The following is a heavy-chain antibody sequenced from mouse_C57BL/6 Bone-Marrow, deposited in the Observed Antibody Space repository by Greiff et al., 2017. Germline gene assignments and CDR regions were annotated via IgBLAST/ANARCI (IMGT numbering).Heavy chain of an antibody. Sequence: EVKLMESGGGLVQPGGSLKLSCAASGFTFSDYYMYWVRQTPEKRLEWVAYISNGGGSTYYPDTVKGRFTISRDNAKNTLYLQMSRLKSEDTAMYYCARHFYDGYLYYFDDWGQGTTLTVSS. D-gene: IGHD2-3*01. CDR1: GFTFSDYY. V-gene: IGHV5-12*01. CDR2: ISNGGGST. CDR3: ARHFYDGYLYYFDD. J-gene: IGHJ2*01.